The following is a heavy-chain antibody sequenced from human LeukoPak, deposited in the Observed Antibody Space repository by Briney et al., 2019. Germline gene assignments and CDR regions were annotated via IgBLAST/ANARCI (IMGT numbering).Heavy chain of an antibody. J-gene: IGHJ4*02. V-gene: IGHV1-2*02. CDR2: INPNSGGT. Sequence: GASVKVSCKASGYTFTGYYMHWVRQAPGQGLEWMGWINPNSGGTNYAQKFQGRVTMTRDTSISTAYMELSRLRSDDTAVYYCARDHPASTVRGYFDYWGQGTLVTVSS. CDR3: ARDHPASTVRGYFDY. D-gene: IGHD2-15*01. CDR1: GYTFTGYY.